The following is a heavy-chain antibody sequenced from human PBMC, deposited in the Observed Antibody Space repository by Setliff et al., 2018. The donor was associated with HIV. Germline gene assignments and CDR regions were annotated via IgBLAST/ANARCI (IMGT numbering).Heavy chain of an antibody. CDR1: GGSFSTYY. CDR2: VHSTGTT. D-gene: IGHD3-22*01. Sequence: SETLSLTCTVSGGSFSTYYWSWIRQPAGEGLEYIGRVHSTGTTIYNPSLKSRVTMSVDTSKNQLSLKLRSVTAADTAVYYCARLRGYDYDYEGHYFDYWGQGSLVTVSS. J-gene: IGHJ4*02. V-gene: IGHV4-4*07. CDR3: ARLRGYDYDYEGHYFDY.